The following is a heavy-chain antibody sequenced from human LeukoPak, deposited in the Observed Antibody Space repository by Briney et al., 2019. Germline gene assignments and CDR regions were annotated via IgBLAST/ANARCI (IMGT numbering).Heavy chain of an antibody. CDR1: GFTFSSYS. Sequence: KSGGSLRLSCAASGFTFSSYSMNWVRQAPGKGLEWVSSISSSSSYIYYADSVKGRFTISRDNAKNSLYLQMNSLRAEDTAVYYCAKDPSYDILTGYSIDYWGQGTLVTVSS. CDR3: AKDPSYDILTGYSIDY. J-gene: IGHJ4*02. CDR2: ISSSSSYI. V-gene: IGHV3-21*01. D-gene: IGHD3-9*01.